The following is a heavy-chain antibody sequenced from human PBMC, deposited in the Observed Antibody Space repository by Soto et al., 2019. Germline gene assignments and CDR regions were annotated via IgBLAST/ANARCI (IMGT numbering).Heavy chain of an antibody. J-gene: IGHJ6*02. Sequence: QVQLVQSGAEVKKPGASVKVSCKASGYTFTSYGISWVRQAPGQGLEWMGWISAYTGNTNYALKLQGRVTMTTDTAPSTAYRELRSVRSDDTAVDCWARDPSSIAARRHQYYGMDVWGQGTTVTVSS. V-gene: IGHV1-18*01. CDR1: GYTFTSYG. D-gene: IGHD6-6*01. CDR2: ISAYTGNT. CDR3: ARDPSSIAARRHQYYGMDV.